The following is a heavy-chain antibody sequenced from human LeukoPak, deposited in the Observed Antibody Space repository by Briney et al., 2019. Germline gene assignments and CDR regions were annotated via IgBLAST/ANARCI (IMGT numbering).Heavy chain of an antibody. CDR3: ARYSGYDPFDY. V-gene: IGHV1-2*02. CDR2: INPNSGGT. D-gene: IGHD5-12*01. CDR1: GYTFTGYY. J-gene: IGHJ4*02. Sequence: EASVKVSRKASGYTFTGYYMHWVRQAPGQGLEWMGWINPNSGGTNYAQKFQGRVTMTRDTSISTAYMELSRLRSDDTAVYYCARYSGYDPFDYWGQGTLVTVSS.